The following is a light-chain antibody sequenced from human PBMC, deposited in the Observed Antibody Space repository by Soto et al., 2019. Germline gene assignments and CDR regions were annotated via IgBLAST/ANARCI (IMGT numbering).Light chain of an antibody. Sequence: EIVLTQSPATLSLSPGERATLSCRASQSVSSYLAWYQQKPGQAPRHLIYDASNRANGIPARFSGSGSGTDFILTISSLEPEDFAVYYCQQRSNWHPFTFGQGTRLEIK. CDR2: DAS. V-gene: IGKV3-11*01. CDR3: QQRSNWHPFT. CDR1: QSVSSY. J-gene: IGKJ5*01.